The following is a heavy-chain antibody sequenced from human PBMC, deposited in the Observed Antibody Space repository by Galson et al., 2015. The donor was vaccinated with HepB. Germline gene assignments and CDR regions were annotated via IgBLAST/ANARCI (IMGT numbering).Heavy chain of an antibody. CDR2: IWYDGSNK. D-gene: IGHD3-10*01. V-gene: IGHV3-33*08. Sequence: SLRLSCAASGFTFSSYGMHWVRQAPGKGLEWVAVIWYDGSNKYYADSVKGRFTISRDNSKNTLYLQINSLRAEDTAVYYCARDSPPPRAWFGEPRAGWFDPWGQGTLVTVSS. CDR3: ARDSPPPRAWFGEPRAGWFDP. J-gene: IGHJ5*02. CDR1: GFTFSSYG.